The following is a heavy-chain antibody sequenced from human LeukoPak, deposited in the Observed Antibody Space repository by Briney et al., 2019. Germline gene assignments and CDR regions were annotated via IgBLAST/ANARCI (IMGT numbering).Heavy chain of an antibody. CDR1: GYSINSGYY. CDR3: ASPFYCNSTTCYDS. D-gene: IGHD2-2*01. J-gene: IGHJ4*02. V-gene: IGHV4-38-2*02. Sequence: PSETLSLTCTVSGYSINSGYYWGWIRQPPGKGLEWIGSIYHSGSTYYNPSLKSRVTISVDTSKNQFSLKLSSVTAADTAVYYRASPFYCNSTTCYDSWGQGTLVTVSS. CDR2: IYHSGST.